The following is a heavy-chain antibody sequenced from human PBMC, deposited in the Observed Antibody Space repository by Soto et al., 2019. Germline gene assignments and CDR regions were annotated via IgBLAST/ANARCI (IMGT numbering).Heavy chain of an antibody. CDR1: GYTFNKFP. J-gene: IGHJ4*02. CDR3: VRKDYYGSGIYYFDY. Sequence: QVQLVQSGPEVKEPGASVRLSCKASGYTFNKFPMHWVRQAPGQGLEWMGFINAANGDTGYSQKFQGRVTLTRDTSASTAYMELSSLRSEDTAVYYCVRKDYYGSGIYYFDYWGQGTLVTVSS. V-gene: IGHV1-3*01. D-gene: IGHD3-10*01. CDR2: INAANGDT.